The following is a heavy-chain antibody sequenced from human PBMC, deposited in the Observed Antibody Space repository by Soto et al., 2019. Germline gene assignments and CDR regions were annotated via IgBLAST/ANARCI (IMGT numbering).Heavy chain of an antibody. V-gene: IGHV3-74*01. J-gene: IGHJ6*03. D-gene: IGHD1-7*01. Sequence: GGSLRLSCAASGFTFSSYWMHWVRQAPGKGLVWVSRINSDGSSTSYADSVKGRFTISRDNAKNTLYLQMNSLRAEDTAVYYCARDKTRNYADPLNYMDVWGKGTTVTVSS. CDR1: GFTFSSYW. CDR3: ARDKTRNYADPLNYMDV. CDR2: INSDGSST.